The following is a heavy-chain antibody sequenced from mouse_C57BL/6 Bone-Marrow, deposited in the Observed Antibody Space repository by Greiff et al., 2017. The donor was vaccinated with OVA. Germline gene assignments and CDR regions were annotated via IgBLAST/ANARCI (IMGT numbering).Heavy chain of an antibody. Sequence: QVQLQQPGAELVKPGASVKLSCKASGYTFASYWMHWVKQRPGQGLEWIGMIHPNSGSTNYNEKFKSKATLTVDKSSSTAYMQLSSLTSEDSAVYYCARDAYEYDDGFAYWGQGTLVTVSA. J-gene: IGHJ3*01. V-gene: IGHV1-64*01. CDR1: GYTFASYW. CDR2: IHPNSGST. D-gene: IGHD2-4*01. CDR3: ARDAYEYDDGFAY.